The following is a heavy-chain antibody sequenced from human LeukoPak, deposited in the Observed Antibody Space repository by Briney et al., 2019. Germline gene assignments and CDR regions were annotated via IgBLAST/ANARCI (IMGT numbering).Heavy chain of an antibody. D-gene: IGHD3-9*01. Sequence: PGGSLRLSCEASGFRFSSYWMSWVRQAPGKGPEWVANIKKDGSEKYYVDSVKGRFTISRDIARNSLYLEMNSLRADDTGVYYCARLEYSDSPDYWGQGTLVTVSS. CDR2: IKKDGSEK. J-gene: IGHJ4*02. CDR3: ARLEYSDSPDY. V-gene: IGHV3-7*01. CDR1: GFRFSSYW.